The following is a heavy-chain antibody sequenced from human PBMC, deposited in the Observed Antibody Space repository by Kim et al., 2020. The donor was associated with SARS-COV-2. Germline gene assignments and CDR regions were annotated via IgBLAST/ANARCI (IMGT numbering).Heavy chain of an antibody. D-gene: IGHD6-19*01. V-gene: IGHV4-39*01. CDR3: AGHSATFAGIAVAGSLDY. J-gene: IGHJ4*02. Sequence: KSRVTISVDTSKNQFSLKLSSVTAADTAVYYCAGHSATFAGIAVAGSLDYWGQGTLVTVSS.